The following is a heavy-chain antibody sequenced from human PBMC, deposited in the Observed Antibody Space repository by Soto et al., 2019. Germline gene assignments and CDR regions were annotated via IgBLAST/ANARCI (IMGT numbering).Heavy chain of an antibody. J-gene: IGHJ3*02. Sequence: SETLSLTCADYGGSFSGYYWSWIRQPPGKGLEWIGEINHSGSTNYNPSLKSRVTISVDTSKNQFSLKLSSVTAADTAVYYCARIVAVVPAADAFDIWGQGTMVTVSS. CDR3: ARIVAVVPAADAFDI. CDR1: GGSFSGYY. CDR2: INHSGST. V-gene: IGHV4-34*01. D-gene: IGHD2-2*01.